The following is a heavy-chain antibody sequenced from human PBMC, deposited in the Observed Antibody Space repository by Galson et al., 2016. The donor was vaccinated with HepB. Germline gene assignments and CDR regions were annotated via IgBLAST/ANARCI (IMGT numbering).Heavy chain of an antibody. CDR2: IIPMFGTV. V-gene: IGHV1-69*13. Sequence: SVKVSCKASGGSISTYAINWVRQAPGQGLEWLGGIIPMFGTVTDSKKFQGRVTLTADDSSGTVYMELRSLRSDDTAMYYCARDLSGLDDGGNFGLLGYWGQGTLVIVSS. D-gene: IGHD4-23*01. J-gene: IGHJ4*02. CDR1: GGSISTYA. CDR3: ARDLSGLDDGGNFGLLGY.